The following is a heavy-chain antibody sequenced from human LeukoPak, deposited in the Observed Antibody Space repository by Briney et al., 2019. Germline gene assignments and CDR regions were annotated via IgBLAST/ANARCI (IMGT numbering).Heavy chain of an antibody. CDR1: GHTFTRYY. V-gene: IGHV1-46*01. Sequence: ASVKVSYKASGHTFTRYYMHWVRQAPGQGLEWMGIINPSGGSTSYAQKFQGRVTMTRDTSTSTVYMELSSLRSDDTAVYYCARDGGSSGFDYWGQGTLVTVSS. CDR2: INPSGGST. CDR3: ARDGGSSGFDY. D-gene: IGHD6-6*01. J-gene: IGHJ4*02.